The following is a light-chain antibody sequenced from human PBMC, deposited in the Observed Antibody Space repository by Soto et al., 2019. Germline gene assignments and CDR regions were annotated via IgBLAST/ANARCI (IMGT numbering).Light chain of an antibody. J-gene: IGKJ1*01. CDR2: GAS. CDR3: QQYNNWPRVWT. Sequence: EIVMTQSPATLSVCPGERATLSCRASQSVSSNLAWYQQKPGQAPRLLIYGASTRATGIPARFSGSGSGTEFTLTISSLQSEDFAVYYCQQYNNWPRVWTFGQGTKVEIK. CDR1: QSVSSN. V-gene: IGKV3-15*01.